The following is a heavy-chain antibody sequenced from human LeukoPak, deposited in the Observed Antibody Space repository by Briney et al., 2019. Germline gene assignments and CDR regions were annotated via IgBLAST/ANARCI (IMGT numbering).Heavy chain of an antibody. Sequence: GGALRLSCAASGFTFTTYAMGWVRQAPGEGLEWVSSIKGGGGDPFYADSVRGRFTISRDKSKNTLYLQLNSLRVEDTAVYFCAQGGHDFNPFYCWVQGTLVSVSS. CDR3: AQGGHDFNPFYC. V-gene: IGHV3-23*01. D-gene: IGHD2-21*02. J-gene: IGHJ4*02. CDR2: IKGGGGDP. CDR1: GFTFTTYA.